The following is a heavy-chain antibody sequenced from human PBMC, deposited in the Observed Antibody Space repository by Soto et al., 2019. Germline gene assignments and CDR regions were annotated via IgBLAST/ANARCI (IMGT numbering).Heavy chain of an antibody. Sequence: QVQLVQSGAEVKKPGASVKVSCKASGYTFTSYGISWVRQAPGQELEWMGWISAYNGNTNYAQKLQGRVTMTTDTPTSTAYMELRSLRSDDTAVYYCARGVLSGKFAYYFDYWGQGTLVTVSS. CDR1: GYTFTSYG. J-gene: IGHJ4*02. V-gene: IGHV1-18*01. D-gene: IGHD3-10*01. CDR2: ISAYNGNT. CDR3: ARGVLSGKFAYYFDY.